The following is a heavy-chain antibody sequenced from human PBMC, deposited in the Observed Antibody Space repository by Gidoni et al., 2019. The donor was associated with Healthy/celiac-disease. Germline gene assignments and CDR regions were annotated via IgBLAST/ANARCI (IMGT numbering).Heavy chain of an antibody. CDR3: ARDCDIVVVPAARAPPYGMDV. D-gene: IGHD2-2*01. CDR1: GGTFSSYA. J-gene: IGHJ6*02. Sequence: QVQLVQSGAEVKKPGSSVKVSCKASGGTFSSYAISWVRQAPGQGLEWMGGIIPIFGTANYAQKFQGRVTITADKSTSTAYMELSSLRSEDTAVYYCARDCDIVVVPAARAPPYGMDVWGQGTTVTVSS. V-gene: IGHV1-69*06. CDR2: IIPIFGTA.